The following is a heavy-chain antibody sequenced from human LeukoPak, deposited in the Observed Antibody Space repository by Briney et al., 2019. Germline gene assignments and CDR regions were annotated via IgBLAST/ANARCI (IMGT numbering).Heavy chain of an antibody. V-gene: IGHV3-30-3*01. CDR3: ARLLGYCSGGSCYNNWFDP. Sequence: PGRSLRLSCAASGFTFSSYAMHWVRQAPGKGLEWVAVISYDGSNKYYADSVKGRFTISRDNAKNSLYLQMSSLRAEDTAVYYCARLLGYCSGGSCYNNWFDPWGQGTLVTVSS. J-gene: IGHJ5*02. D-gene: IGHD2-15*01. CDR2: ISYDGSNK. CDR1: GFTFSSYA.